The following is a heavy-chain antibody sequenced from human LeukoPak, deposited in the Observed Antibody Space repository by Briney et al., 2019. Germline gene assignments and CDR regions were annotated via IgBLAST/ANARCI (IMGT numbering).Heavy chain of an antibody. CDR2: IYHSGST. CDR1: GYSISSGYY. Sequence: SETLSLTCAVSGYSISSGYYWGWIRQPPGKGLEWIGSIYHSGSTYYNPSLKSRVTISVDTSKNHFSLKLSSVTAADTAVYYCARAIVATIIDYWGQGTLVTVSS. J-gene: IGHJ4*02. V-gene: IGHV4-38-2*01. D-gene: IGHD5-12*01. CDR3: ARAIVATIIDY.